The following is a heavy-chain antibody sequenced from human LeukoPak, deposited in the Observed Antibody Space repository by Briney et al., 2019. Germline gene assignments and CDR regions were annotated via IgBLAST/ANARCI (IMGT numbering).Heavy chain of an antibody. Sequence: PSETLSLTCTVSGGSISSYYWSWFRQPPGKGLEWIGYIYYSGSTNYNPSLKSRVTISVDTSKNQFSLKLSSVTAADTAVYYCARGRGGYYFDYWGQGTLVTVSS. CDR1: GGSISSYY. V-gene: IGHV4-59*01. CDR2: IYYSGST. J-gene: IGHJ4*02. D-gene: IGHD3-10*01. CDR3: ARGRGGYYFDY.